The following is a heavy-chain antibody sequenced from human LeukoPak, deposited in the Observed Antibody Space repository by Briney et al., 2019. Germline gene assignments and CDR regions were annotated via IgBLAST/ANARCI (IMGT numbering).Heavy chain of an antibody. CDR3: ARLVRHYSGSYYDY. V-gene: IGHV4-59*08. D-gene: IGHD1-26*01. CDR1: GGSISSYY. CDR2: IYYSGST. J-gene: IGHJ4*02. Sequence: PSETLSLTCTVSGGSISSYYWSWIRQPPGKGLEWIGYIYYSGSTNYNPSLKSRVTISVDTSKNQFSLKLSSVTAADTAVYYCARLVRHYSGSYYDYWGRGTLVTVSS.